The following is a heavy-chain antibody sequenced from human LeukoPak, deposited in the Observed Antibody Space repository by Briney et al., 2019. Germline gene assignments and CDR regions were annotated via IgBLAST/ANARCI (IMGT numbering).Heavy chain of an antibody. J-gene: IGHJ4*02. CDR2: ISYDGSNK. CDR1: GFTFSSYA. Sequence: GGSLRLSCAASGFTFSSYAMHWVRQAPGKGLEWVAVISYDGSNKYYADSVKGRFTISRDNSKNTLYLQMNSLRAEDTAVYYCARDWHVSSPFDYWGQGTLVTVSS. CDR3: ARDWHVSSPFDY. V-gene: IGHV3-30-3*01.